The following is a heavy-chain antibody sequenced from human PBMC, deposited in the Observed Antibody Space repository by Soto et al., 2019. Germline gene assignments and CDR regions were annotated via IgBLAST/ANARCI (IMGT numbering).Heavy chain of an antibody. Sequence: QVQLVQSGAEVKKPGASVKVSCKASGYTFTSYAMHWVRQAPGQRLEWMGWINAGNGKTKYSQKFQGRVTITRDTSASTAYMELSSLRYEDTAVYYCARDYVLRYFDWFGGLDYWGQGTLVTVSS. CDR2: INAGNGKT. CDR3: ARDYVLRYFDWFGGLDY. CDR1: GYTFTSYA. D-gene: IGHD3-9*01. V-gene: IGHV1-3*01. J-gene: IGHJ4*02.